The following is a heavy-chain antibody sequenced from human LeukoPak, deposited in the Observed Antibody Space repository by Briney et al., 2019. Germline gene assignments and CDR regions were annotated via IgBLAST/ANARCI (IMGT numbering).Heavy chain of an antibody. CDR3: AKSSDDIAAAGTWVYYYYYMDV. D-gene: IGHD6-13*01. Sequence: GGSLRLSCAASGFTFSSYGMHWVRQAPGKGLEWLAFIRYDGSNKYYADSVKGRFTISRDNSKNTLYLQMNSLRAEDTAVYYCAKSSDDIAAAGTWVYYYYYMDVWGKGTTVTVSS. CDR1: GFTFSSYG. J-gene: IGHJ6*03. CDR2: IRYDGSNK. V-gene: IGHV3-30*02.